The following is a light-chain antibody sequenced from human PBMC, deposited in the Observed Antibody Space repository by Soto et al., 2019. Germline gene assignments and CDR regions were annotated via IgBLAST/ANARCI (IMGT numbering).Light chain of an antibody. CDR2: DVS. Sequence: QSVLTQPASLSGSPGQSITISCTGTSSDVGGYNYVSWYQQHPGKAPKLMIYDVSNRPSGVSNRFSGSKSGNTASLTIAGLQSEDEVVYYCCSTTISSSSVFGSGTKVTVL. V-gene: IGLV2-14*01. CDR1: SSDVGGYNY. CDR3: CSTTISSSSV. J-gene: IGLJ1*01.